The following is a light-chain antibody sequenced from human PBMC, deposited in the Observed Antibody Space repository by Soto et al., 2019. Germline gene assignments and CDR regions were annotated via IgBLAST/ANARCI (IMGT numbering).Light chain of an antibody. CDR3: QQVHDYPIT. CDR2: GAS. J-gene: IGKJ4*01. CDR1: QDSGSY. Sequence: DIQLTQSPSFLSASVGDRVTVTCRSSQDSGSYLAWYQQKPGKAPKVLIYGASTLQSGVPPRFGGSGSGTAFTLTISSLQPEDFANYFCQQVHDYPITFGGGTKVDI. V-gene: IGKV1-9*01.